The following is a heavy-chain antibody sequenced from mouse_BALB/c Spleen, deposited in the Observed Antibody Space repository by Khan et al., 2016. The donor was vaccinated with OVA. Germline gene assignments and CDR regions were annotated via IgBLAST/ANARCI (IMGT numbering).Heavy chain of an antibody. Sequence: EVQLQESGPGLVKPSQSLSLTCTVTGYSITSNYAWNWIRQFPGNKLEWMGYISYSDSTSYNPSLQRRISITLDTSNNQFFLQLNSVTTEDTATYYCARGKYYGYDMDYWGQGTTVTVSS. D-gene: IGHD1-1*01. J-gene: IGHJ4*01. CDR1: GYSITSNYA. CDR3: ARGKYYGYDMDY. V-gene: IGHV3-2*02. CDR2: ISYSDST.